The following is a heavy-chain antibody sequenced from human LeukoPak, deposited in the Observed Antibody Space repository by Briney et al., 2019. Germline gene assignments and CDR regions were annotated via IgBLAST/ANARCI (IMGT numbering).Heavy chain of an antibody. Sequence: QPGGSLRLSCAASGFSFSNYALSWVRQAPGKGLEWVSGITGSGSSTYYADSVKGRFTIFRDNSENTVYLQMDSLRADDTAVYYCAKDNRNSPSNFDSWGQGTLVTVSS. J-gene: IGHJ4*02. V-gene: IGHV3-23*01. CDR2: ITGSGSST. CDR1: GFSFSNYA. CDR3: AKDNRNSPSNFDS. D-gene: IGHD1-14*01.